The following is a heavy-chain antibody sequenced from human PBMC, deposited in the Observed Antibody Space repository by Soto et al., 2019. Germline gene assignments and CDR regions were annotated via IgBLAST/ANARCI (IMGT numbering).Heavy chain of an antibody. CDR3: AGTPLRDGYNFGTRYYYGMDV. CDR1: GGSISSGVYY. J-gene: IGHJ6*02. CDR2: IYYSGST. Sequence: SETLSLTCTVSGGSISSGVYYWSWIRHHPGNGLEWIGYIYYSGSTYYNPSLKSRVTISVDTSKNQFSLKLSSVTAADTAVYYCAGTPLRDGYNFGTRYYYGMDVWGQGTTV. D-gene: IGHD5-12*01. V-gene: IGHV4-31*03.